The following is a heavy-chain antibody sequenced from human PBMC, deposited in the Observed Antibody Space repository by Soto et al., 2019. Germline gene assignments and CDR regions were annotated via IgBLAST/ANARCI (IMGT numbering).Heavy chain of an antibody. CDR1: GCTFSSYA. D-gene: IGHD2-15*01. Sequence: ASVKVSCKASGCTFSSYAISCVRQAPGQGLEWMGGIIPIFRTADYAQKFQGRVTITADESTSTAYMELSSLRSEDTAVYYCASVETQRYYYGMDVWGQGTTVTVS. V-gene: IGHV1-69*13. CDR3: ASVETQRYYYGMDV. CDR2: IIPIFRTA. J-gene: IGHJ6*02.